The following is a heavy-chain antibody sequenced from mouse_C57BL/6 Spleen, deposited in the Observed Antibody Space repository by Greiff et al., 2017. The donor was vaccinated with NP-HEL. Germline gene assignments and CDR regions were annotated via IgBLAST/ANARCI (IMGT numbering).Heavy chain of an antibody. CDR3: ARRDYGSYYFDY. CDR1: GYSFTGYY. CDR2: INPSTGGT. Sequence: EVQLQQSGPELVKPGASVKISCKASGYSFTGYYMNWVKQSPEKSLEWIGEINPSTGGTTYNQKFKAKATLTVDKSSSTAYMQLKSLTSEDSAVYYCARRDYGSYYFDYWGQGTTLTVSS. J-gene: IGHJ2*01. D-gene: IGHD1-1*01. V-gene: IGHV1-42*01.